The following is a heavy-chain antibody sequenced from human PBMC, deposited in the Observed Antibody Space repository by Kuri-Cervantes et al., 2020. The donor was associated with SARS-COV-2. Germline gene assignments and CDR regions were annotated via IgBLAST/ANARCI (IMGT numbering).Heavy chain of an antibody. CDR2: INHSGST. CDR1: GGSFSGYY. V-gene: IGHV4-34*01. D-gene: IGHD6-19*01. CDR3: AKVPRGGYSSGWSHNWFDP. J-gene: IGHJ5*02. Sequence: SETLSLTCAVYGGSFSGYYWSWIRQPPGKGLEWIGEINHSGSTNYNPSLKSRVTISVDTSKNQFSLKLSSVTAADTAVYYCAKVPRGGYSSGWSHNWFDPWGQGTLVTVSS.